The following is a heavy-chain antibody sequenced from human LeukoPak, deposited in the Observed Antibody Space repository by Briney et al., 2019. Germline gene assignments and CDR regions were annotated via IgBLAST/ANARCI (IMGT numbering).Heavy chain of an antibody. Sequence: PSETLSLTCTVSGGSISSYYWSWFRQPPGKGLEWIGYIYYSGYTNYIPSLKSRVTISLDTSKNQFSLSLSSVTAADTAVYYCARGNSVATLYFDYWGQGALVTVSS. CDR1: GGSISSYY. V-gene: IGHV4-59*01. CDR3: ARGNSVATLYFDY. D-gene: IGHD5-12*01. CDR2: IYYSGYT. J-gene: IGHJ4*02.